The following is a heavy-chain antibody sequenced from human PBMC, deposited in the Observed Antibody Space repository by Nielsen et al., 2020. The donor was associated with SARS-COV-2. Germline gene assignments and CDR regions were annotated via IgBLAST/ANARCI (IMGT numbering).Heavy chain of an antibody. CDR1: GFTFSSYA. CDR3: VKEGNWNYGGYYYYYYMDV. J-gene: IGHJ6*03. Sequence: GGSLRLSCSASGFTFSSYAMHWVRQAPGKGLEYVSAISSNGGSTYYADSVKGRFTISRDNSKNTLYLQMSSLRAEDTAVYYCVKEGNWNYGGYYYYYYMDVWGKGTTVTVSS. CDR2: ISSNGGST. D-gene: IGHD1-7*01. V-gene: IGHV3-64D*09.